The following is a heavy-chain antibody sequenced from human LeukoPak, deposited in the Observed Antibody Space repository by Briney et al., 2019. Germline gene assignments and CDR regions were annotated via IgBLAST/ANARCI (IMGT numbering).Heavy chain of an antibody. CDR1: GFTFSSYG. Sequence: GGSLRLSCAASGFTFSSYGMGWVRQAPGKGLEWVSAISGSGGSTYYADSVKGRFTISRDNSKNTLYLQMNSLRAEDTAVYYCAKDLGGYVDYWGQGTLVTVSS. J-gene: IGHJ4*02. CDR3: AKDLGGYVDY. D-gene: IGHD2-15*01. CDR2: ISGSGGST. V-gene: IGHV3-23*01.